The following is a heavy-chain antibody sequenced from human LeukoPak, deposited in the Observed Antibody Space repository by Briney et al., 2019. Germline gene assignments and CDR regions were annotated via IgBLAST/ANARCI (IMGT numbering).Heavy chain of an antibody. CDR2: ISYDGSNK. CDR3: ASARGSGNYYSPNDY. D-gene: IGHD3-10*01. Sequence: PGGSLRLSCAASGFTFRAYSMNWVRQAPGKGPEWVAVISYDGSNKYYADSVKGRFTISRDNSKNTLHLQMNSLRPEDTAVYYCASARGSGNYYSPNDYWGQGTLVTVSS. CDR1: GFTFRAYS. J-gene: IGHJ4*02. V-gene: IGHV3-30*03.